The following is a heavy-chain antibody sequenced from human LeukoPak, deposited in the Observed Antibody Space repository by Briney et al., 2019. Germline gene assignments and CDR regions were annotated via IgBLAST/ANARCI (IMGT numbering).Heavy chain of an antibody. CDR2: IHYSGGT. J-gene: IGHJ3*02. V-gene: IGHV4-59*08. CDR1: SGSISGYY. CDR3: ARHGTGQKAFNI. Sequence: SETLSLTCTVSSGSISGYYWSWIRQPPGKGLGWIGQIHYSGGTIYNPSLKSRVTISVDTSKNQFSLKLSSGSAADTAAYYCARHGTGQKAFNIWGQGTMVTVSS. D-gene: IGHD1-14*01.